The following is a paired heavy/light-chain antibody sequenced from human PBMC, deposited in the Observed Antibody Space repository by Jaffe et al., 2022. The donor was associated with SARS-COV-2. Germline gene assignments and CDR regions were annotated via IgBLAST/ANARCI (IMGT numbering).Light chain of an antibody. CDR3: SSYAGGENFV. CDR1: SSDVGGYKY. Sequence: QSALTQPPSASGSPGQSVTISCTGTSSDVGGYKYVSWYQQHPGKAPKLMIYEVTKRPSGVPDRFSGSKSGNTASLTVSGLQADDEADYYCSSYAGGENFVFGTGTRVTVL. J-gene: IGLJ1*01. CDR2: EVT. V-gene: IGLV2-8*01.
Heavy chain of an antibody. CDR3: ARENSGAIDY. CDR1: RLTFSGYY. J-gene: IGHJ4*02. Sequence: EVQLVESGGGLIQPGGSLRVSCAASRLTFSGYYMQWVRQVPGKGLVWVSRISIDGRKTGYADSVKGRFTISRDNAKNTLYLQMSSLRAEDTAVYYCARENSGAIDYWGQGTLVTVSS. CDR2: ISIDGRKT. D-gene: IGHD1-26*01. V-gene: IGHV3-74*01.